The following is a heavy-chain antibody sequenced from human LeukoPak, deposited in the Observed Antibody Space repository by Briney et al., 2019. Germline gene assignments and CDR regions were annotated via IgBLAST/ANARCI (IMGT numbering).Heavy chain of an antibody. Sequence: PGGSLRLSCAASGLTVITNDTTWVRQAPGKGHEWVSVLYSDGNTKYADSVQGRFTISRDNSKNTLYLEMNSLSPDDTAVYYCARGVEPLAANTLAYWGQGTLVTVSS. V-gene: IGHV3-53*01. J-gene: IGHJ4*02. CDR2: LYSDGNT. D-gene: IGHD1-14*01. CDR3: ARGVEPLAANTLAY. CDR1: GLTVITND.